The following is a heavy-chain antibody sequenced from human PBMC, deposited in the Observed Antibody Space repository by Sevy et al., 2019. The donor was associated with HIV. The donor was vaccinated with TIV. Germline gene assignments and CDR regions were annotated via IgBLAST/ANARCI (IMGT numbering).Heavy chain of an antibody. Sequence: SETLSLTCDVSGGSISSNNYYWGWIRQPPGKGLEWIGTIYYSGNTYYNPSLKSRITISVDTSKNQFSLKLNSVTAADTAVYYCARRNTRFQGFDPWGQGTLVTVSS. CDR2: IYYSGNT. CDR3: ARRNTRFQGFDP. V-gene: IGHV4-39*01. CDR1: GGSISSNNYY. D-gene: IGHD3-3*01. J-gene: IGHJ5*02.